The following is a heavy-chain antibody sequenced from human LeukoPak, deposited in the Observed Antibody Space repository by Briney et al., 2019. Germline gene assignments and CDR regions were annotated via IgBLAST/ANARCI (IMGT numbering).Heavy chain of an antibody. V-gene: IGHV3-9*01. Sequence: GRSLRLSCAASGFTFDDYAMHWVRQAPGKGLEWVSGISWNSGSIGYADPVKGRFTISRDNAKNSLYLQMNSLRAEDTALYYCAGFRVGATGIFDYWGQGTLVTVSS. D-gene: IGHD1-26*01. CDR2: ISWNSGSI. CDR3: AGFRVGATGIFDY. J-gene: IGHJ4*02. CDR1: GFTFDDYA.